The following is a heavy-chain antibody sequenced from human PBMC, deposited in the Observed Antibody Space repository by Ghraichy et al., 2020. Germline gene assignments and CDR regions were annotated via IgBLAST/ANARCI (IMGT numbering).Heavy chain of an antibody. CDR1: GGSFSGYY. CDR2: INHSGST. D-gene: IGHD2-8*01. J-gene: IGHJ4*02. Sequence: SETLSLTCAVYGGSFSGYYWSWIRQPPGKGLELIGEINHSGSTNYNPSLKSRVTISVDTSKNQFSLKLSSVTAADTAVYYCARWRGYCTNGVCYVRGPYPVGFDYWGQGTLVTVSS. V-gene: IGHV4-34*01. CDR3: ARWRGYCTNGVCYVRGPYPVGFDY.